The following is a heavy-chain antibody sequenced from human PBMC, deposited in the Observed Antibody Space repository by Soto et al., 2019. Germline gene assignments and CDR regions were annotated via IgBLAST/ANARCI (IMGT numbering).Heavy chain of an antibody. CDR3: ARLSSGVTTYYYYYYMDV. J-gene: IGHJ6*03. CDR2: IYYSGST. CDR1: GGSISSYY. Sequence: QVQLQESGPGLVKPSETLSLTCTVSGGSISSYYWSWIRQPPGKGLEWIGYIYYSGSTNYNPSLQSRVTISVDTSKNQFSLKLSSVTAADTAVYYCARLSSGVTTYYYYYYMDVWGKGTTVTVSS. V-gene: IGHV4-59*08. D-gene: IGHD4-17*01.